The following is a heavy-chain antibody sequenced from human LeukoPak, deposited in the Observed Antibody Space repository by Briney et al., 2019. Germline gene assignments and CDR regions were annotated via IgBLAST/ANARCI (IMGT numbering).Heavy chain of an antibody. J-gene: IGHJ6*04. D-gene: IGHD3-10*02. CDR3: AELGITMIGGV. CDR1: GFTFSSYW. CDR2: IHQDGSDK. V-gene: IGHV3-7*01. Sequence: PGGSLRLSCAASGFTFSSYWMSWVRQAPGKGLEWVANIHQDGSDKYYVDSVKGRFTVSRDNAKNSLYLQMNSLRAEDTAVYYCAELGITMIGGVWGKGTTVTISS.